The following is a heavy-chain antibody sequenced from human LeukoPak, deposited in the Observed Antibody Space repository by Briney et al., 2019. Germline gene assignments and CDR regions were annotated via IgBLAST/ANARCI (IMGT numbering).Heavy chain of an antibody. Sequence: ASVKVSCKASGYTFTSNYIHWVRQAPGQGLEWMGIIHPRDGSTSYAQKFQGRVTMTRDTSTSAVYMELSSLRSEDTAVYYCARGGSLAVAPHLYYFDYWGQGTLVTVSS. CDR3: ARGGSLAVAPHLYYFDY. D-gene: IGHD6-19*01. CDR2: IHPRDGST. CDR1: GYTFTSNY. V-gene: IGHV1-46*01. J-gene: IGHJ4*02.